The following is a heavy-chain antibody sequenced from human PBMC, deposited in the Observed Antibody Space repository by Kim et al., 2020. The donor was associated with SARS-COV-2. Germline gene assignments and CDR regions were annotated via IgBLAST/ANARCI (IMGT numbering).Heavy chain of an antibody. CDR1: GYTFTSYA. D-gene: IGHD3-10*01. Sequence: ASVKVSCKASGYTFTSYAMHWVRQAPGQRLEWMGWINAGNGNTKYSQKFQGRVTITRDTSASTAYMELSSLRSEDTAVYYCARGAGGYYYGSGSYHNWGQGTLVTVSS. J-gene: IGHJ4*02. CDR3: ARGAGGYYYGSGSYHN. V-gene: IGHV1-3*01. CDR2: INAGNGNT.